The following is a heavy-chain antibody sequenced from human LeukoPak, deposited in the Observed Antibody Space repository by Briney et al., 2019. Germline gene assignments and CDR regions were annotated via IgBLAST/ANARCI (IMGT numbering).Heavy chain of an antibody. CDR2: ISSSSSYI. D-gene: IGHD4-17*01. V-gene: IGHV3-21*04. CDR3: IVFGDSNH. J-gene: IGHJ5*02. Sequence: GGSLRLSCAASGFTFSSYSMNWVRQAPGKGLEWVSSISSSSSYIYYADSVKGRFTISRDTSKNTLYLQINSLRVEDTAVYYCIVFGDSNHWGQGTLVTVSS. CDR1: GFTFSSYS.